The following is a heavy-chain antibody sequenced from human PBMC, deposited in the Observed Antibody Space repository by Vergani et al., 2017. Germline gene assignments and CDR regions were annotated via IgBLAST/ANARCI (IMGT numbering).Heavy chain of an antibody. Sequence: QVQLVQSGAEVKKPGSSVKVSCKASGYTFTSYDINWVRQATGQGLEWMGWMNPNSGNTGYAQKFQGRVTMTRNTSISTAYMELSSLRSEDTAVYYCARYPRDSGYDNYWGQGTLVTVSS. CDR2: MNPNSGNT. J-gene: IGHJ4*02. V-gene: IGHV1-8*01. CDR3: ARYPRDSGYDNY. CDR1: GYTFTSYD. D-gene: IGHD5-12*01.